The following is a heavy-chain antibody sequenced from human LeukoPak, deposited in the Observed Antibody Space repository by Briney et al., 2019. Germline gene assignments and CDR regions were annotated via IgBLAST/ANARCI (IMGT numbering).Heavy chain of an antibody. V-gene: IGHV4-4*07. Sequence: PSETLSLTCTVSGGSISNYYWSWIRQPAGKGLEWIGRIYTSGSTNCSPSLKSRVTISVDTSKNQFSLKLSPVTAADTAVYYCAREKDCSSISCYDDYYYMDVWGKGTTVTVSS. J-gene: IGHJ6*03. CDR1: GGSISNYY. CDR3: AREKDCSSISCYDDYYYMDV. CDR2: IYTSGST. D-gene: IGHD2-2*01.